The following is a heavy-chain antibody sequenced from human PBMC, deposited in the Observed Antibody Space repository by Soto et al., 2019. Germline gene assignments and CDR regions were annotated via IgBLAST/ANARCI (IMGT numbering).Heavy chain of an antibody. CDR2: ISSNTSYV. CDR3: ARDPSEGRVGNWFES. V-gene: IGHV3-21*06. Sequence: SGGSLRLSCAASGFTFSRYGMNWLRQAPGKGLEWVASISSNTSYVYYADSVKGRFSTSRDNAKNILYLEMYALRTEDTAVYYCARDPSEGRVGNWFESWGQGTLVTV. J-gene: IGHJ5*01. CDR1: GFTFSRYG. D-gene: IGHD2-2*01.